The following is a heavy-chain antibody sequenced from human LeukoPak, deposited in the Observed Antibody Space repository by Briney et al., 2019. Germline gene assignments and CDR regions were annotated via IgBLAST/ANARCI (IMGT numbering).Heavy chain of an antibody. CDR2: ISTSSSYI. J-gene: IGHJ4*02. Sequence: GGSLRLSCAASGFAFSTSNMNWVRQAPGKGLEWVSSISTSSSYISYTDSVKGRFTISRDNAKNSLYLQMNSLRAEDTAVYYCARGLLQKSFDYWGQGTLVTVSS. CDR1: GFAFSTSN. CDR3: ARGLLQKSFDY. V-gene: IGHV3-21*01.